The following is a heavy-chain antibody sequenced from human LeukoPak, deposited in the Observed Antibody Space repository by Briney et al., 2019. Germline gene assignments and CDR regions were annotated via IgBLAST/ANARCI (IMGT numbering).Heavy chain of an antibody. V-gene: IGHV3-30*02. CDR1: GFTFSSYS. CDR2: IRYDGSNK. D-gene: IGHD6-13*01. Sequence: PGGSLRLSCAASGFTFSSYSMHWVRQAPGKGLEWVAFIRYDGSNKYYADSVKGRFTISRDNSKNTLYLQMNSLRAEDTAVYYCAKARIAAASYGTLFDYWGQGTLATVSS. CDR3: AKARIAAASYGTLFDY. J-gene: IGHJ4*02.